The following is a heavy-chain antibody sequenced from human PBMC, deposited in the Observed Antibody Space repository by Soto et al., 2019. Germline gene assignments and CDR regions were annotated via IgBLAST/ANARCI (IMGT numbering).Heavy chain of an antibody. J-gene: IGHJ4*02. D-gene: IGHD6-13*01. V-gene: IGHV4-39*01. CDR3: ARQGRAAAGTGSLDY. CDR2: IYYSGST. Sequence: QLQLQESGPGLVKPSETLSLTCTVSGGSISSSSYYWGWIRQPPGKGLEWIGSIYYSGSTYYNPSLKGRVPISVDTAKNQFSLKVSSVTAADTAVYYCARQGRAAAGTGSLDYWGQGTLVTVSS. CDR1: GGSISSSSYY.